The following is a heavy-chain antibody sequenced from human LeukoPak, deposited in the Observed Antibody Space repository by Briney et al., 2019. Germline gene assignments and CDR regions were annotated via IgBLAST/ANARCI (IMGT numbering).Heavy chain of an antibody. J-gene: IGHJ4*02. CDR3: AKEQFQAGIVGAGPLDY. D-gene: IGHD1-26*01. V-gene: IGHV3-23*01. CDR1: GFTFSSYA. Sequence: QTGGSLRLSCAASGFTFSSYAMSWVRQAPGKGLEWVSAISGSGGSTYYADSVKGRFTISRDNSKNTLYLQMNSLRAEDTAVYYYAKEQFQAGIVGAGPLDYWGQGTLVTVSS. CDR2: ISGSGGST.